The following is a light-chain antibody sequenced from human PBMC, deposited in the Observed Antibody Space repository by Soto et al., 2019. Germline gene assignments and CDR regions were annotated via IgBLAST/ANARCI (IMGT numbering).Light chain of an antibody. CDR2: GAS. CDR3: QQYNNWPPYT. CDR1: QSVSSN. V-gene: IGKV3-15*01. Sequence: EIVMTQSPATLSVSPGERATLSCRASQSVSSNLAWYQQKPGQAPRLLIDGASTRATGTPDRHSSSGSGTAFNLTISSLQSEDVAVYYCQQYNNWPPYTFGQGTKLEIK. J-gene: IGKJ2*01.